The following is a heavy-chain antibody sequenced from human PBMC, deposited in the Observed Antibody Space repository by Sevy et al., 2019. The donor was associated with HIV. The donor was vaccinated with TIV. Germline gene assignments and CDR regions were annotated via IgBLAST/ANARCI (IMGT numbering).Heavy chain of an antibody. D-gene: IGHD3-3*01. CDR2: INPNSGGT. V-gene: IGHV1-2*06. CDR3: ARDRATVIGVVNYYYGMDV. CDR1: GYTFTGYY. Sequence: ASVKVSCKASGYTFTGYYMHWVRQAPGQGLEWMGRINPNSGGTNYAQKFQGRVTMTRDTSISTAYMELSRLRSDDTAVYYCARDRATVIGVVNYYYGMDVWGQGTTVTVSS. J-gene: IGHJ6*02.